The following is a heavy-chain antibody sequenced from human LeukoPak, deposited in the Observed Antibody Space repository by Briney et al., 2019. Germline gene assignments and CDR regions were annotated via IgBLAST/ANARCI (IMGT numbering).Heavy chain of an antibody. CDR1: GYTFTSYG. CDR3: ARDSHYYDRSGYPDY. J-gene: IGHJ4*02. CDR2: ISAYNGNT. Sequence: ASVKVSCKASGYTFTSYGISWVRQAPGQGLEWMGWISAYNGNTNYAQKFQGRVTMTTDTSASTAYMELRSLRSDDTAVYYCARDSHYYDRSGYPDYWGQGTLVTVSP. V-gene: IGHV1-18*01. D-gene: IGHD3-22*01.